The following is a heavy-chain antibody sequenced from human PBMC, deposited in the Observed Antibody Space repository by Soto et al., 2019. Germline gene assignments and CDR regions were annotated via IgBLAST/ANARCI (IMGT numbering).Heavy chain of an antibody. CDR3: ARTPGGSSSSRVPHYYYYGMDV. V-gene: IGHV3-30-3*01. D-gene: IGHD6-6*01. CDR2: ISYDGSNK. CDR1: GFTFSSYA. Sequence: PGGSLRLSCAASGFTFSSYAMHWVRQAPGKGLEWVAVISYDGSNKYYADSVKGRFTISRDNSKNTLYLQMNSLRAEDTAVYYCARTPGGSSSSRVPHYYYYGMDVWGQGTKVTVSS. J-gene: IGHJ6*02.